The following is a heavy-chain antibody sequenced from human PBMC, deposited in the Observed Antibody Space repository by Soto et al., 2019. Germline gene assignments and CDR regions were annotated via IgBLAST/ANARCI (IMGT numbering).Heavy chain of an antibody. Sequence: QAQLQESGPGLVKPSETLSLTCTVSGGSVSSGSYYWSWIRQPPGKGLEWIGYIYYSGSTNYNPSLKSRVTISVDTSKNQFSLKLSSVTAADTAVYYCATRGVPAARANWFDPWGQGTLVTVSS. CDR2: IYYSGST. D-gene: IGHD2-2*01. V-gene: IGHV4-61*01. J-gene: IGHJ5*02. CDR3: ATRGVPAARANWFDP. CDR1: GGSVSSGSYY.